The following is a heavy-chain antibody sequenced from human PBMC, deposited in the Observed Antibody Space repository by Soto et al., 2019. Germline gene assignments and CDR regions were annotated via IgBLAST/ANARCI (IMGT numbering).Heavy chain of an antibody. CDR2: IKYDGSEE. CDR1: GISFICVW. V-gene: IGHV3-7*01. CDR3: VTDLNWQGH. J-gene: IGHJ4*02. Sequence: GGSMRRSCVHSGISFICVWMTWVRQVLVKGLVCLANIKYDGSEEFYVDSVKGRFTISRDNAKNSLYLQMNSLRDEDSAVYYCVTDLNWQGHWGQGT.